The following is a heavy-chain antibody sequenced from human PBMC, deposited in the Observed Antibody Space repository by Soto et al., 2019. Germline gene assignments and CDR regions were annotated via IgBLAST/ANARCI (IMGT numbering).Heavy chain of an antibody. D-gene: IGHD2-2*01. Sequence: GGSLRLSCAASEFTFSTYSMNWVRQAPGGGLEWVSYISSSSRTIYYADSVKGRFTISRDNAKNSLYLQMNSLRAEDTAVYYCARDFGDIVVIPRPITMSSSTYYYYAMYVWGQGTTVPVSS. CDR2: ISSSSRTI. CDR3: ARDFGDIVVIPRPITMSSSTYYYYAMYV. J-gene: IGHJ6*02. V-gene: IGHV3-48*01. CDR1: EFTFSTYS.